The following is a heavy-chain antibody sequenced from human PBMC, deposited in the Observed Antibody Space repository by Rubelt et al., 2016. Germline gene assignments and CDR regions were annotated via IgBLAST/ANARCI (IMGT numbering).Heavy chain of an antibody. CDR3: ARLLRSYWYFDL. Sequence: QVQLQESGPGLVKPSETLSLTCTVSGGSISSSSYYWGWIRQPPGKGLEWIGSIYYSGSTYYNPSLKSRVTISVDTSKNQFSLKLSSVTAEDTAVHYCARLLRSYWYFDLWGRGTLVTVSS. J-gene: IGHJ2*01. CDR2: IYYSGST. CDR1: GGSISSSSYY. V-gene: IGHV4-39*01.